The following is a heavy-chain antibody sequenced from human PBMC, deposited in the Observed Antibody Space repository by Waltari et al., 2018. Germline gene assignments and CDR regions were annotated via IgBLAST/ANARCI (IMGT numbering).Heavy chain of an antibody. V-gene: IGHV4-39*07. CDR2: LYHIGTT. J-gene: IGHJ3*02. CDR1: GGSLTSSSYY. D-gene: IGHD3-9*01. Sequence: QLHLQESGPGLVKPSETLSLTSTVSGGSLTSSSYYWAGIRQSPGKVLEWIGHLYHIGTTFYNPSLKSRVTMSLDPSKNQFSLKLSSVTAADTAVYYCARAMRYYDILTGPSDALDIWGQGTMVTVSS. CDR3: ARAMRYYDILTGPSDALDI.